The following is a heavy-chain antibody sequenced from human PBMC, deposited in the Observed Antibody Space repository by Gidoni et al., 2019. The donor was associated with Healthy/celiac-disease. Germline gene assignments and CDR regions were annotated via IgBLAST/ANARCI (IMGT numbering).Heavy chain of an antibody. CDR3: AREGRDYYGSGSPKNWFDP. CDR2: IIPIFGTA. J-gene: IGHJ5*02. Sequence: QVQLVQSGAEVKKPGSSVKVSCKASGVTFSSYAISWVRQAPGQGLEWMGGIIPIFGTANYAQKFQGRVTITADESTSTAYMELSSLRSEDTAVYYCAREGRDYYGSGSPKNWFDPWGQGTLVTVSS. D-gene: IGHD3-10*01. V-gene: IGHV1-69*01. CDR1: GVTFSSYA.